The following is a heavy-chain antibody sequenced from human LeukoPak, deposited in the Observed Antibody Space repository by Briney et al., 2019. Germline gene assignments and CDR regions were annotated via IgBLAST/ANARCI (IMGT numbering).Heavy chain of an antibody. CDR3: AKDRLLNCRGDCYIFDN. CDR1: GFTFSNAW. D-gene: IGHD2-21*02. CDR2: IGVSDDST. Sequence: GGSLRLSCAASGFTFSNAWMSWVRQAPAKGLEWVSSIGVSDDSTFYADSVKGRFTISRDNSKNTVYLQVSGLRTEDTAIYYCAKDRLLNCRGDCYIFDNWGQGTQVTVSS. V-gene: IGHV3-23*01. J-gene: IGHJ4*02.